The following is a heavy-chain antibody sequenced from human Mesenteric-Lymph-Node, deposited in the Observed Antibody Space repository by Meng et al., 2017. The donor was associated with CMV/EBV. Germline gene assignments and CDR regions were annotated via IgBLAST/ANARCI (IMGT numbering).Heavy chain of an antibody. V-gene: IGHV1-2*02. CDR2: INPNSGGT. CDR1: GYTFTGYY. CDR3: ARDPPNYNWFDP. J-gene: IGHJ5*02. Sequence: ASVKVSCKASGYTFTGYYMHWVRQATGQGLEWMGWINPNSGGTNYAQKFQGRVTMTRDTSISTAYMELSRLRSDDTAVYYCARDPPNYNWFDPWGQGTLVTVSS. D-gene: IGHD4/OR15-4a*01.